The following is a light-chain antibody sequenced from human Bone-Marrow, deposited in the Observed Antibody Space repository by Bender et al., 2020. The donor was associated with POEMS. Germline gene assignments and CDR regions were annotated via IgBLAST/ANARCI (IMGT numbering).Light chain of an antibody. CDR3: QSWGTGIRV. Sequence: QPVLTQSSSASASLGSSVKLTCTLSSGHSSYIIAWHQQQPGKAPRYLMKLEGSGSYNKGSGVPDCFSGSSSGADRYLTISNLQSEDEADYYCQSWGTGIRVFGGGTKLTVL. CDR2: LEGSGSY. J-gene: IGLJ3*02. CDR1: SGHSSYI. V-gene: IGLV4-60*03.